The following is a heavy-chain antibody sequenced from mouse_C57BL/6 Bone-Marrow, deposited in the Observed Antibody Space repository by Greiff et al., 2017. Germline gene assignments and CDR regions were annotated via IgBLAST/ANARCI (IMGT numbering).Heavy chain of an antibody. V-gene: IGHV5-6*01. J-gene: IGHJ4*01. CDR2: ISSAGSYT. CDR3: ARLPPYAMDY. CDR1: GFTFSSYG. Sequence: EVNLVESGGDLVKPGGSLKLSCAASGFTFSSYGMSWVRQTPDKRLAWVATISSAGSYTYYPDSVKGRFTISRDNAKNTLYLQISSLKSEDTAMYYCARLPPYAMDYWGQGTSVTVSS.